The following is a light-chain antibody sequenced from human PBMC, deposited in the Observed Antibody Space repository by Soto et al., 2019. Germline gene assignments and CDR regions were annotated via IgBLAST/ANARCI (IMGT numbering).Light chain of an antibody. CDR1: QSISRG. J-gene: IGKJ1*01. CDR3: QQYET. CDR2: KAF. Sequence: DIQMTQSPSTLSASVGDRVTITCRASQSISRGLAWYQQKPGKAAKRLIYKAFSLESGVPSRFSGSGSGTEFTLPISSLQPDDFEIYSCQQYETFGQGSKVEIK. V-gene: IGKV1-5*03.